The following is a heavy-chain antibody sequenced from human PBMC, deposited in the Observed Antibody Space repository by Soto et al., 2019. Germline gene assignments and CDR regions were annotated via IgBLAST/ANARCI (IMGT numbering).Heavy chain of an antibody. V-gene: IGHV4-39*01. CDR3: ASLRSRIDY. D-gene: IGHD3-10*01. CDR1: GSSISSSSYY. CDR2: VYYSGST. J-gene: IGHJ4*02. Sequence: QLQLQESGPGLVRPSETLSLSCNVSGSSISSSSYYWGWIRQPPGKGLEWIGSVYYSGSTFCNPSLRSRVTISVDTSKNQFSLNLSSVTAGDTAVYYCASLRSRIDYWGQGTLVTVSS.